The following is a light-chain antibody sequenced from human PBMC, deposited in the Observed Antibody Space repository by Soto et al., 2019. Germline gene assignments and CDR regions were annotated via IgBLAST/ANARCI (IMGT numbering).Light chain of an antibody. J-gene: IGKJ1*01. V-gene: IGKV1-5*01. CDR3: QQYNSYL. CDR2: DAS. CDR1: QSVSIW. Sequence: DIQMTQSPSTLSASVGDTVTITCRASQSVSIWLAWYQKKPGKAPQVLIWDASTLESGVPSRFSGSGSGTEFTLTISSLQPDDFATYYCQQYNSYLFGQGTKVDIK.